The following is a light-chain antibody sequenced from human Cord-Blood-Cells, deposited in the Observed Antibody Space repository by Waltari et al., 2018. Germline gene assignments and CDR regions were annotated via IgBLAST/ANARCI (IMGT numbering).Light chain of an antibody. J-gene: IGKJ1*01. CDR2: DAS. Sequence: DIQMTQSPSTLSASVGDRVTITCRASQRISSWLAWYQQKPGKDPKLLIYDASSLESGVPSRFSGSGSGTEFTLTISSLQPDDFATYYCQQYNSYSWTFGQGTKVEIK. CDR3: QQYNSYSWT. CDR1: QRISSW. V-gene: IGKV1-5*01.